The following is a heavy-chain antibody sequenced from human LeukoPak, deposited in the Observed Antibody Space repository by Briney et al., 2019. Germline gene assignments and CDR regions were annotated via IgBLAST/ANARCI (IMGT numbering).Heavy chain of an antibody. D-gene: IGHD2-15*01. CDR2: ISYDGSNK. J-gene: IGHJ4*02. CDR3: ARAGVVVVAANCDY. V-gene: IGHV3-30*03. Sequence: GRSLRLSCAASGFTFSSYGMHWVRQAPGKGLEWVAVISYDGSNKYYADSVKGRFTISRDNSKNTLYLQMNSLRAEDTAVYYCARAGVVVVAANCDYWGQGTLVTVSS. CDR1: GFTFSSYG.